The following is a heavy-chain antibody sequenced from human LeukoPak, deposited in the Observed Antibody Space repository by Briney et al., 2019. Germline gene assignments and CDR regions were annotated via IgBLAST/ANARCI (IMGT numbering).Heavy chain of an antibody. CDR2: IYYSGST. J-gene: IGHJ5*02. CDR3: ARGAEFASKYGSGPVSGFDP. Sequence: PSETLSLTCTVSGGSISSGDYYWSWIRQPPGKGLEWIGYIYYSGSTYYNPSLKSRVTISVDTSKNQFSLKLSSVTAADTAVYYCARGAEFASKYGSGPVSGFDPWGQGTLVTVSS. D-gene: IGHD3-10*01. CDR1: GGSISSGDYY. V-gene: IGHV4-30-4*01.